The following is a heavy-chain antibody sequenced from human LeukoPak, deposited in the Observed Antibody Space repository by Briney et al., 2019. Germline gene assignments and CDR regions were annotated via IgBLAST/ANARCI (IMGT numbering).Heavy chain of an antibody. CDR1: GFTFSTYN. V-gene: IGHV3-23*01. Sequence: GDSLRLSCVASGFTFSTYNMNWVRQAPGKGLEWVSGISPSGDNTYYADSVKGRFTISRDNSKNTLYLEVISLTAEDTAVYYCATHDSYGYPFDYWGQGTLVTVSS. D-gene: IGHD5-18*01. CDR2: ISPSGDNT. CDR3: ATHDSYGYPFDY. J-gene: IGHJ4*02.